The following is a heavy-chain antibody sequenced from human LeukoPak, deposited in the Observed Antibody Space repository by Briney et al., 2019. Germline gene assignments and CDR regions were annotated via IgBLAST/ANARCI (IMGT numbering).Heavy chain of an antibody. J-gene: IGHJ4*02. CDR1: GYTFTSYD. CDR2: MSPNSGDT. CDR3: ARGPPNWGYDY. V-gene: IGHV1-8*01. Sequence: ASVKVSCTASGYTFTSYDFNWVRQAAGQRPEWMGWMSPNSGDTGYAQKFQDRVTMTRNTSISTAYMELSSLRSDDTAVYYCARGPPNWGYDYWGPGTLVTVSS. D-gene: IGHD7-27*01.